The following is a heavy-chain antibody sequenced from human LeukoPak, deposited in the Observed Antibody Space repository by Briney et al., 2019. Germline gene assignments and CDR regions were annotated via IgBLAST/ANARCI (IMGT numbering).Heavy chain of an antibody. CDR3: AREPRGSENDAFDI. D-gene: IGHD1-14*01. J-gene: IGHJ3*02. CDR2: IRYDGSNK. CDR1: GFTFSSHG. V-gene: IGHV3-30*02. Sequence: GGSLRLSCAASGFTFSSHGMHWVRQAPGKGLEWVAFIRYDGSNKYYADSVKGRFTISRDNSKNTLYLQMNSLRAEDTAVYYCAREPRGSENDAFDIWGQGTMVTVSS.